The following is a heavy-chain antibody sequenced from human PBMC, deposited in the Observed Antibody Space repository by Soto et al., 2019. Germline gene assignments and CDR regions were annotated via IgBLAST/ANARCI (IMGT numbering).Heavy chain of an antibody. CDR3: AKDYSDFQSRVFDY. CDR1: GFTFDDDA. D-gene: IGHD4-17*01. Sequence: EVQLVESGGGLVQPGRSLRLSCAASGFTFDDDAMHWVRQAPGKGLEWVSGISWNSGSIGYADSVKGRFTISRDNAKNSLYLQMNSLRDEDTALYYCAKDYSDFQSRVFDYWGQGTLVTVSS. V-gene: IGHV3-9*01. CDR2: ISWNSGSI. J-gene: IGHJ4*02.